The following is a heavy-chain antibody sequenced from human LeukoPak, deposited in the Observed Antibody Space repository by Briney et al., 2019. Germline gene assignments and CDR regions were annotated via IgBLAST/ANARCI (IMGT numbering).Heavy chain of an antibody. Sequence: GGSLRLSCAASGFTFSSYAMSWVRQAPGKGLEWVSGISGTGGSTYYADSVKGRLTISRDNSKNTLYLQMNSLRAEDTAVYYCAKRYCSSTSCYRVDYWGQGTLVTVSS. J-gene: IGHJ4*02. V-gene: IGHV3-23*01. CDR3: AKRYCSSTSCYRVDY. CDR2: ISGTGGST. CDR1: GFTFSSYA. D-gene: IGHD2-2*02.